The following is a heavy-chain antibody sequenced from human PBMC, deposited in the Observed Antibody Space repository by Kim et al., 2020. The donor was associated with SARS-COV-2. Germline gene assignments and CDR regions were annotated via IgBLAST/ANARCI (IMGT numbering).Heavy chain of an antibody. CDR1: GFTFSSYG. V-gene: IGHV3-33*01. CDR3: ARDGSESWTKALDY. Sequence: GGSLRLSCAASGFTFSSYGMHWVRQAPGKGLEWVAVIWYDGSNKYYADSVKGRFTISRDNSKNTLYLQMNSLRAEDTAVYYCARDGSESWTKALDYWGQGTLVTVSS. J-gene: IGHJ4*02. D-gene: IGHD1-26*01. CDR2: IWYDGSNK.